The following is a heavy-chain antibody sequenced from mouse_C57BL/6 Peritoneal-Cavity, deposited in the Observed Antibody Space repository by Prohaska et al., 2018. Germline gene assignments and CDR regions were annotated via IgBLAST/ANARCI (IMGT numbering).Heavy chain of an antibody. V-gene: IGHV11-2*01. Sequence: EVQLLETGGGLVQPGGSRGLSCEGSGFTFSGFWMSWVRQTPGKTLEWIREINSDGSAINYAPYIKDRFTIFRDNDKSTLYLQMSNVRSEDTATYFCMRYGGNYWYFDVWGTGTTVTVSS. D-gene: IGHD1-1*02. CDR3: MRYGGNYWYFDV. J-gene: IGHJ1*03. CDR2: INSDGSAI. CDR1: GFTFSGFW.